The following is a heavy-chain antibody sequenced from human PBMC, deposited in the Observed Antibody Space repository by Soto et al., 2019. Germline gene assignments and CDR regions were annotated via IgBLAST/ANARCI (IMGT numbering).Heavy chain of an antibody. D-gene: IGHD4-17*01. CDR3: ARDPRLPYYYGMDV. Sequence: LRLSCAASGFTFSSYEMNWVRQAPGKGLEWVSYISSSGSTIYYADSVKGRFTISRDNAKNSLYLQMNSLRAEDTAVYYCARDPRLPYYYGMDVWGQGTTVTVSS. CDR1: GFTFSSYE. J-gene: IGHJ6*02. V-gene: IGHV3-48*03. CDR2: ISSSGSTI.